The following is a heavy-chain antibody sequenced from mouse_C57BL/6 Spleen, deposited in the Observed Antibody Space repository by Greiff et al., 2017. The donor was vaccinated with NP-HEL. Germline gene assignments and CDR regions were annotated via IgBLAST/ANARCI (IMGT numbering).Heavy chain of an antibody. CDR2: ISDGGSYT. CDR1: GFTFSSYA. Sequence: EVQRVESGGGLVKPGGSLKLSCAASGFTFSSYAMSWVRQTPEKRLEWVATISDGGSYTYYPDNVKGRFTISRDNAKNNLYLQMSHLKSEDTAMYYCARDPGLGRFAYWGQGTLVTVSA. D-gene: IGHD4-1*01. CDR3: ARDPGLGRFAY. V-gene: IGHV5-4*01. J-gene: IGHJ3*01.